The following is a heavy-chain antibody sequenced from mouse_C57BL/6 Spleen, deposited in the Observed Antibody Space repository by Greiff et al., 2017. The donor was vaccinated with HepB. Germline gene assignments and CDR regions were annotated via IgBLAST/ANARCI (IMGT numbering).Heavy chain of an antibody. J-gene: IGHJ4*01. CDR3: ARYLDPGYYYAMDY. Sequence: QVQLKESGPELVKPGASVKISCKASGYAFSSSWMNWVKQRPGKGLEWIGRIYPGDGDTNYNGKFKGKATLTADKSSSTAYMQLSSLTSEDSAVYFCARYLDPGYYYAMDYWGQGTSVTVSS. CDR1: GYAFSSSW. V-gene: IGHV1-82*01. D-gene: IGHD5-1*01. CDR2: IYPGDGDT.